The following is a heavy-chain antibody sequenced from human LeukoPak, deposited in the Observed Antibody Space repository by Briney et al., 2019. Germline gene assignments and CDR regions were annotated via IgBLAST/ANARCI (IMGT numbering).Heavy chain of an antibody. V-gene: IGHV3-23*01. CDR1: GFTFSSYA. Sequence: PGGSLRLSCAASGFTFSSYAMSWVRQAPGKGLEWVSAISGSGGGTYYADSVKGRFTISRDNSKNTLYLQMNSLRAEDTAVYYCAKAPGYISSWYYFDYWGQGTLVTVSS. D-gene: IGHD6-13*01. J-gene: IGHJ4*02. CDR2: ISGSGGGT. CDR3: AKAPGYISSWYYFDY.